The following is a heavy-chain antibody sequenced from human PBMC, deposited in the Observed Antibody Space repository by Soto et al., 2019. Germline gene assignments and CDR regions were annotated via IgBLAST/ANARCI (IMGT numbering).Heavy chain of an antibody. Sequence: GGSLRLSCAASGFTFSSYSMTWVRQAPGKGLEWVAHITASGGTTYYADSVKGRFTISRDTSRNTLYLQMNSLKTEDTAVYYCTTYRPLTANAFDIWGQGTMVTVS. D-gene: IGHD3-9*01. CDR1: GFTFSSYS. J-gene: IGHJ3*02. V-gene: IGHV3-23*01. CDR2: ITASGGTT. CDR3: TTYRPLTANAFDI.